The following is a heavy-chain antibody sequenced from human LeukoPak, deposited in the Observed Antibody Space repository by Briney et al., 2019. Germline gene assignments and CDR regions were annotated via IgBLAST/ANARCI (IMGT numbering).Heavy chain of an antibody. J-gene: IGHJ4*02. Sequence: PGGSLRLSSATSGFTFSTYTMSWVRQAPGKGLEWVSSISSSSSYIYYADSVKGRFTISRDNAKNSLYPQMNSLRAEDTAVYYCARDQQQWLPFDYWGQGTLVTVSS. CDR1: GFTFSTYT. D-gene: IGHD6-19*01. CDR2: ISSSSSYI. V-gene: IGHV3-21*01. CDR3: ARDQQQWLPFDY.